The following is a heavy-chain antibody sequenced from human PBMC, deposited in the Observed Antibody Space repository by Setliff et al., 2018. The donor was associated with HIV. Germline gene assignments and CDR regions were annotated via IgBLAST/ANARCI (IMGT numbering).Heavy chain of an antibody. V-gene: IGHV1-18*01. CDR1: GYTFTTYG. D-gene: IGHD2-21*02. Sequence: ASVKVSCKASGYTFTTYGISWVRQAPGQGLEWMGWISAYNGNTNYAQNLQGRVTMTTGTSMSTAYMELRSLRSDDTAMYYCARDGGPYCGGDCHLFRLPFQHWGQGTLVTVSS. CDR2: ISAYNGNT. CDR3: ARDGGPYCGGDCHLFRLPFQH. J-gene: IGHJ1*01.